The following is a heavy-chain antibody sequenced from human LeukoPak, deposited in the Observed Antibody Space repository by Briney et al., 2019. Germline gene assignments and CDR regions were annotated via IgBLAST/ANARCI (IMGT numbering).Heavy chain of an antibody. CDR1: GFTFSDYY. CDR2: ISSSGSTI. J-gene: IGHJ4*02. CDR3: ARDVCSGGSCYSGGVY. Sequence: GGSLRPSCAASGFTFSDYYMSWIRQAPGKRLESVSYISSSGSTIYYADSVKGRFPISRDNAKNSLYLQMNSLRAEDTAVYYCARDVCSGGSCYSGGVYWGQGTLVTVSS. V-gene: IGHV3-11*04. D-gene: IGHD2-15*01.